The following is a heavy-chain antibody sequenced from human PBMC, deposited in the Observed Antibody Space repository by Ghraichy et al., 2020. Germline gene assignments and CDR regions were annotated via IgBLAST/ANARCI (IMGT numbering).Heavy chain of an antibody. CDR3: ARVDDYVWGSYRYAGAGFDY. Sequence: GGSLRLSCAASGFTFSSYSMNWVRQAPGKGLEWVSYISSSSSTIYYADSVKGRFTISRDNAKSSLYLQMNSLRDEDTAVYYCARVDDYVWGSYRYAGAGFDYWGQGTLVTVSS. D-gene: IGHD3-16*02. CDR2: ISSSSSTI. CDR1: GFTFSSYS. V-gene: IGHV3-48*02. J-gene: IGHJ4*02.